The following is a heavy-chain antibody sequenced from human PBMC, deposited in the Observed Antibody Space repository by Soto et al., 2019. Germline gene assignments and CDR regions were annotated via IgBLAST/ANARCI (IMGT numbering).Heavy chain of an antibody. D-gene: IGHD3-10*01. CDR1: GFSFRRHA. CDR3: ARSRSGAVADSFDF. V-gene: IGHV3-30*04. CDR2: ISKDGSHK. J-gene: IGHJ4*02. Sequence: GGSLRLSCAASGFSFRRHAIHWVRQAPGKGLEWVAVISKDGSHKYYLDSVKGRFTISRDNSKNILYLQMNSLRDEDTAAYYCARSRSGAVADSFDFWGQGTLVTVSS.